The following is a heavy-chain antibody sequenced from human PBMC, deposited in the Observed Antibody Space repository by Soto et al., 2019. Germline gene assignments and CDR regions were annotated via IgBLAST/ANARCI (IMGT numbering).Heavy chain of an antibody. J-gene: IGHJ3*02. Sequence: EVQLLESGGGSVQPGGSLRLSCAASGFTFSSYAMSWVRQAPGKGLEWVSGVSGSGGSTYCVDSVKGRFTISRDNSNNTLYLQMNSLRAEDTAVYYCAKDFGYNYGYDAFDIWGQGTMVTVSS. CDR3: AKDFGYNYGYDAFDI. CDR1: GFTFSSYA. CDR2: VSGSGGST. D-gene: IGHD5-18*01. V-gene: IGHV3-23*01.